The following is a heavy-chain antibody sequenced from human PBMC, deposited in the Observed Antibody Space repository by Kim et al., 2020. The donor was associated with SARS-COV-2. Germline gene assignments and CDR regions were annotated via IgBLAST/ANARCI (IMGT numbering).Heavy chain of an antibody. D-gene: IGHD3-9*01. J-gene: IGHJ4*02. CDR2: IDPSDSYT. V-gene: IGHV5-10-1*01. CDR3: ATGDILTGYVDY. Sequence: GESLKISCKGSGYSFTSYWISWVRQMPGKGLEWMGRIDPSDSYTNYSPSFQGHVTISADKSISTAYLQWSSLKASDTAMYYCATGDILTGYVDYWGQGTLVTVSS. CDR1: GYSFTSYW.